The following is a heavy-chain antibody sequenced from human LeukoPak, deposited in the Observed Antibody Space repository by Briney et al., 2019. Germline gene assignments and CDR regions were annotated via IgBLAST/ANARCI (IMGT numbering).Heavy chain of an antibody. CDR2: IYHSGST. CDR1: GGSISSSNW. J-gene: IGHJ5*02. D-gene: IGHD3-22*01. Sequence: PSGTLSLTCAVSGGSISSSNWWSWVRQPPGKGLEWIGEIYHSGSTNYNPSLKSRVTISVDTSKNQFSLKLSSVTAADTAVYYCAREGYYDSSGYYNRNWFDPWGQGTLVTVSS. CDR3: AREGYYDSSGYYNRNWFDP. V-gene: IGHV4-4*02.